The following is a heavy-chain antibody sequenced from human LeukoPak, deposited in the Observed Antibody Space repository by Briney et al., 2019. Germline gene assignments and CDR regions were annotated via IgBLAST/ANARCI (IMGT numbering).Heavy chain of an antibody. V-gene: IGHV1-18*01. CDR2: ISAYNGNT. D-gene: IGHD4-11*01. Sequence: ASVKVSCKASGGTFSSYAISWVRQAPGQGLEWMGWISAYNGNTNYAQKLQGRVTMTTDTSTSTAYMELRSLRSDDTAVYYCARVRTVTTYYYYYMDVWGKGTTVTVSS. J-gene: IGHJ6*03. CDR1: GGTFSSYA. CDR3: ARVRTVTTYYYYYMDV.